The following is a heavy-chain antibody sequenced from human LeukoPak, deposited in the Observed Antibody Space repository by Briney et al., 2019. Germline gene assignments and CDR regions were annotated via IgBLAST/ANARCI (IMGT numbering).Heavy chain of an antibody. J-gene: IGHJ5*02. V-gene: IGHV4-59*01. CDR3: ARGFYDSSGYSNCFDP. Sequence: SETLSLTCTVSGDSISSSYWSWIGQPQGKTLEWIGYIYYTGTTNYNPSLKRGVTISIDTSKNQFSLNLISVTAADTAVYYCARGFYDSSGYSNCFDPWGQGTLVTVSS. CDR2: IYYTGTT. D-gene: IGHD3-22*01. CDR1: GDSISSSY.